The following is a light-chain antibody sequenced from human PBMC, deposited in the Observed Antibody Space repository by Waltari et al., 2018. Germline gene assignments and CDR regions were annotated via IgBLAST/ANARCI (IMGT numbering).Light chain of an antibody. CDR3: GTWDNNLSAWV. V-gene: IGLV1-51*02. CDR1: TSNIGNNY. J-gene: IGLJ2*01. Sequence: QSVLTQPPSVSAAPGQKVTISCSGSTSNIGNNYVSWYQQLPGAAPKVFIYETEKRPSGIPDRFSGSKSGTSASLGITGLQTGDEAAYYCGTWDNNLSAWVFGTGTKLTVL. CDR2: ETE.